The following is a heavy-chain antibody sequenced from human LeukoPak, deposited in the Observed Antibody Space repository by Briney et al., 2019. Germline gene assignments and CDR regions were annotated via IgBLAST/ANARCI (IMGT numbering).Heavy chain of an antibody. Sequence: ASVKVSRKVSGYTLTELSMHWVRQAPGKGLEWMGGFDPEDGETIYAQKFQGRVTMTEDTSTDTAYMELSSLRSEDTAVYYCATSRPDIVATGCFDYWGQGTLVTVSS. D-gene: IGHD5-12*01. J-gene: IGHJ4*02. V-gene: IGHV1-24*01. CDR1: GYTLTELS. CDR3: ATSRPDIVATGCFDY. CDR2: FDPEDGET.